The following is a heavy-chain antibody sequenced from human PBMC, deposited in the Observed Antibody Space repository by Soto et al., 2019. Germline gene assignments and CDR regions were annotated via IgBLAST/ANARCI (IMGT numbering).Heavy chain of an antibody. D-gene: IGHD6-6*01. CDR1: GFTFSSYS. J-gene: IGHJ3*02. Sequence: GGSLRLSCEASGFTFSSYSMNWVRQAPGAGMEWVSYISSSSSTIYYADSVKVRFTISRDNAKNSLYLQMNSLRAEDTAVYYCALDIAARATNACDIWGQGTMVTGSS. CDR3: ALDIAARATNACDI. CDR2: ISSSSSTI. V-gene: IGHV3-48*04.